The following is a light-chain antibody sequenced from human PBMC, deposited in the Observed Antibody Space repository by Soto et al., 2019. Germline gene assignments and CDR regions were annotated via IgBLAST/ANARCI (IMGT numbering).Light chain of an antibody. CDR2: AAS. CDR1: QDINKY. V-gene: IGKV1-6*01. J-gene: IGKJ1*01. CDR3: QQYHIYSWT. Sequence: AIHMTQSPASLSASIGYRITITCQARQDINKYLNWYQQKPGKAPKLLIYAASSLESGVPSRFSGGGSGTEFTLTISSLQPDDFATYYCQQYHIYSWTFGQGTKVDIK.